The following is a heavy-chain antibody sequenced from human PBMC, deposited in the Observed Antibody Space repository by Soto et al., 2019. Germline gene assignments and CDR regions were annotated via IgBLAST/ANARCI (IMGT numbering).Heavy chain of an antibody. CDR1: GFTFDDYA. CDR2: ISWDITSI. Sequence: EVQLVESGGALVQPGRSLRLSCAASGFTFDDYAMHWVRQAPGEGPDWVLGISWDITSIGYADSLKGRFTSSRDNAKESLYLQMNSLRAEDTAVYFCAQDFTTMVRLCDYWGQGTLVTVSS. D-gene: IGHD5-18*01. CDR3: AQDFTTMVRLCDY. V-gene: IGHV3-9*01. J-gene: IGHJ4*02.